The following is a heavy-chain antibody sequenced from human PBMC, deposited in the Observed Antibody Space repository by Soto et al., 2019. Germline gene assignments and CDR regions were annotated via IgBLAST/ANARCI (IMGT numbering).Heavy chain of an antibody. Sequence: PGGSLRLSCAVSGLTFNEYYMSWIRQAPGKGLEWIAYISTGAINIYYADSVRGRFTVSRDNGRNSLHLQMDNLRAEDTAEYYCAGMTIVPLYFDHWGQGTAVTVSS. V-gene: IGHV3-11*01. CDR1: GLTFNEYY. CDR3: AGMTIVPLYFDH. CDR2: ISTGAINI. D-gene: IGHD3-10*01. J-gene: IGHJ4*02.